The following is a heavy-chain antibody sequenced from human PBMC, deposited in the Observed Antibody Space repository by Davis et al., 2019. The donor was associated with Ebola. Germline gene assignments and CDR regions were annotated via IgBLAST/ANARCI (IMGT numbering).Heavy chain of an antibody. V-gene: IGHV4-59*12. J-gene: IGHJ6*02. Sequence: SETLSLTCAVYGGSFSGYYWSWIRQPPGKGLEWIGYIYYSGSTNYNPSLKSRVTISVDTSKNQFSLKLSSVTAADTAVYYCARRAFTIFGVVDGMDVWGQGTTVTVSS. D-gene: IGHD3-3*01. CDR2: IYYSGST. CDR3: ARRAFTIFGVVDGMDV. CDR1: GGSFSGYY.